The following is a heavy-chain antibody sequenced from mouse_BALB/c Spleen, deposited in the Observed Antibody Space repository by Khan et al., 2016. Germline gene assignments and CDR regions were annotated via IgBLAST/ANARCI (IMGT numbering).Heavy chain of an antibody. Sequence: EVQLLESGGGLVQPGGSLKLSCAASGFDFSRYWMSWVRQAPGKGLEWIGEINPESNTINYKPFLKDKFIISRDNAKNTLYLQMSKVRSEDTALYYCARAGYYGYLAYWDQGTLVTVSA. CDR3: ARAGYYGYLAY. CDR1: GFDFSRYW. CDR2: INPESNTI. D-gene: IGHD1-1*01. V-gene: IGHV4-1*02. J-gene: IGHJ3*01.